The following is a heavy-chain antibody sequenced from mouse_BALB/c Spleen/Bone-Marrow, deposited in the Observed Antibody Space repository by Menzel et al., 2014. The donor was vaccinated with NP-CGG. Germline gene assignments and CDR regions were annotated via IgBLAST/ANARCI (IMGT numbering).Heavy chain of an antibody. V-gene: IGHV5-9*02. CDR1: GFAFSNCD. Sequence: EVKLVESGGGLVKPGGSLKLSCTASGFAFSNCDMSWVRQTPEKRLEWVATITSGGGNTYYPDSVKGRFTISRDNARNTLYLQMRSLRSEDRALYYCARVWDWFAYWGQGTLVTVSA. J-gene: IGHJ3*01. CDR3: ARVWDWFAY. CDR2: ITSGGGNT. D-gene: IGHD4-1*01.